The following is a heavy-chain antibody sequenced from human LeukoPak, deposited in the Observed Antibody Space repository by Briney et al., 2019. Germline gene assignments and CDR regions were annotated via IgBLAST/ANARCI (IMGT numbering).Heavy chain of an antibody. J-gene: IGHJ6*03. V-gene: IGHV3-30-3*01. CDR1: GFTFSSYA. CDR2: ISYDGGNK. Sequence: GRSLRLSCAASGFTFSSYAMHWVRQAPGKGLEWVAVISYDGGNKYYADSVKGRFTISRDNFKNTLYLQMNSLRAEDTAVYYCAREGEVVAASYYYYYMDVWGKGTTVTVSS. CDR3: AREGEVVAASYYYYYMDV. D-gene: IGHD2-15*01.